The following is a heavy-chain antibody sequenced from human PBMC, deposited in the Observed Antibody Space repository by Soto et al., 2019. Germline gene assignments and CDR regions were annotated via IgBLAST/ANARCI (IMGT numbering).Heavy chain of an antibody. CDR2: INTDGSTT. CDR3: ARDRDTSGLNFFDY. V-gene: IGHV3-74*01. J-gene: IGHJ4*02. D-gene: IGHD1-1*01. Sequence: EVQLVESGGGLVQPGGSLRLSCSASGFTFSTYWMHLVRQAPGKGLVWVSRINTDGSTTTYADSVKGRFTISRDNAKNTLYLQMNSLRAEDTAVYYCARDRDTSGLNFFDYWGQGTLVTVSS. CDR1: GFTFSTYW.